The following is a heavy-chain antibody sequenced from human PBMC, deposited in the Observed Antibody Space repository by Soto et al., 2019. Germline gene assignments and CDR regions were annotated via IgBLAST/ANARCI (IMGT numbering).Heavy chain of an antibody. Sequence: QVQLVQSGAEVKKPGASVKVSCKASGYTFTIYGISWVRQAPGPGLEWMGWISGYNGNTDYAQNIQDRVTLTTDASTSSVYMEPRRLRSDDTAVFYCARVDYYDSSGYYGYWGQGTLITVSS. V-gene: IGHV1-18*04. CDR1: GYTFTIYG. CDR2: ISGYNGNT. J-gene: IGHJ4*02. CDR3: ARVDYYDSSGYYGY. D-gene: IGHD3-22*01.